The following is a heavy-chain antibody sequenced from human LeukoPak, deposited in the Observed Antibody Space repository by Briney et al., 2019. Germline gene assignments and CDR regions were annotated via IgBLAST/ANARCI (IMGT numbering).Heavy chain of an antibody. V-gene: IGHV3-33*01. CDR2: IWYDGSNK. CDR1: GFTFSSYG. Sequence: PGRSLRLSCAASGFTFSSYGMHWVRQAPGKGLEWVAVIWYDGSNKYYADSVKGRFTISRDNSKNTLYLQMNSLRAEDTAVYYSAREYPPRYYYDSSGYLDYWGQGTLVTVSS. D-gene: IGHD3-22*01. J-gene: IGHJ4*02. CDR3: AREYPPRYYYDSSGYLDY.